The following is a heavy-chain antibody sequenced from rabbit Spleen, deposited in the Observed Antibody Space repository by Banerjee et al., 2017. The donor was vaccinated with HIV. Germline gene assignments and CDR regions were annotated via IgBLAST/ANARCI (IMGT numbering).Heavy chain of an antibody. CDR3: ARDTGTSFSTYGMDL. V-gene: IGHV1S45*01. J-gene: IGHJ6*01. Sequence: QEQLKETGGGLVQPGGSLTLSCKASGFDLSSNWICWVRQAPGKGLEWIACIDTSDGDTDYANWPKGRFTISKASSTTVTLQMTSLTVADTATYFCARDTGTSFSTYGMDLWGPGTLVTVS. CDR2: IDTSDGDT. CDR1: GFDLSSNW. D-gene: IGHD7-1*01.